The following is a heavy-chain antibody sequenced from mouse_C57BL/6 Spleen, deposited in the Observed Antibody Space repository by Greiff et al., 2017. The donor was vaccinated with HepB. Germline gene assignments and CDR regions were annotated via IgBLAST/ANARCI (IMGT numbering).Heavy chain of an antibody. J-gene: IGHJ3*01. CDR1: GYSITSGYY. Sequence: ESGPGLVKPSQSLSLTCSVPGYSITSGYYWNWIRQFPGNKLEWMGYISYDGSNNYNPSLKNRISITRDTSKNQFFLKLNSVTTEDTATYYCAREDYDYDGGNWFAYWGQGTLVTVSA. D-gene: IGHD2-4*01. V-gene: IGHV3-6*01. CDR2: ISYDGSN. CDR3: AREDYDYDGGNWFAY.